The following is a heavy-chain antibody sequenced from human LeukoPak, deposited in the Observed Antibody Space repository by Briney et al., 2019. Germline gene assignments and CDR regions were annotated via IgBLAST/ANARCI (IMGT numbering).Heavy chain of an antibody. J-gene: IGHJ3*02. CDR1: GGSVSSGTYY. D-gene: IGHD1-20*01. Sequence: SQTLSLTCTVSGGSVSSGTYYWNWIRQPDEKGREWIGRIYTSGRTNYNPSLKSAVTISVDTSKNQFSLKLTSVTAADTAVYYCASQTLTDDAFDIWGQGTMVTVSS. V-gene: IGHV4-61*02. CDR3: ASQTLTDDAFDI. CDR2: IYTSGRT.